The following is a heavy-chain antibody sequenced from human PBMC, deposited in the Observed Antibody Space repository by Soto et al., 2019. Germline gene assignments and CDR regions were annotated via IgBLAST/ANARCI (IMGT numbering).Heavy chain of an antibody. J-gene: IGHJ3*02. CDR1: GYTFTSYY. V-gene: IGHV1-46*01. Sequence: ASVKVSCKASGYTFTSYYMHWVRQAPGQGLEWMGIINPSGGSTSYAQKFQGRVTITSDTSTSTVYMQLSSLRSEDTAVYYCARAPSSFDIWGQGTTVTVSS. CDR3: ARAPSSFDI. CDR2: INPSGGST.